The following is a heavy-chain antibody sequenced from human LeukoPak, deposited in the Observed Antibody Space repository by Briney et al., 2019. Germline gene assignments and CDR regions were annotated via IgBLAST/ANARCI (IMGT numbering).Heavy chain of an antibody. CDR2: IIPIFGTS. J-gene: IGHJ2*01. CDR3: AMVAAAIARWYFDL. Sequence: SVKVSCKTSGGIITNYAISWVRQAPGQGLEWVGVIIPIFGTSNYAQKFQGRVTITADKSTNTAYMELSSLRYEDTAVYYCAMVAAAIARWYFDLWGRGTLVTVSS. V-gene: IGHV1-69*06. D-gene: IGHD2-15*01. CDR1: GGIITNYA.